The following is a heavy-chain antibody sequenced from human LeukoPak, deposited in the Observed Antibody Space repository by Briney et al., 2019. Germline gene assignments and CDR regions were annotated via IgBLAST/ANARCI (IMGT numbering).Heavy chain of an antibody. CDR1: GGSFSGYY. D-gene: IGHD3-22*01. CDR3: ARAGDSSGYSDY. J-gene: IGHJ4*02. Sequence: KPSETLSLTCAVYGGSFSGYYWSWIRQPPGKWLEWIGEVNHSGSTNYNPSLKSRVTISVDTSRNQFSLKLSSVTAADTAMYHCARAGDSSGYSDYWGQGTLVTVSS. CDR2: VNHSGST. V-gene: IGHV4-34*01.